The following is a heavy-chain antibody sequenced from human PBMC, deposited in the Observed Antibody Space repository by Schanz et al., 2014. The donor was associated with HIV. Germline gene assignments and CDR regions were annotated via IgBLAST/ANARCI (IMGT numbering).Heavy chain of an antibody. J-gene: IGHJ6*02. Sequence: QVQLVQSGAEVKKPGASVKVSCKASGYTFTGYYMHWVRQAPGQGLEWMGWIIPIFGTANYAQKFQGRVTIIADESTSTAYMELSGLRSQDTAVYYCARGYCGADCSHFYYYGTDVWGQGTTVTVSS. CDR1: GYTFTGYY. CDR2: IIPIFGTA. D-gene: IGHD2-21*02. CDR3: ARGYCGADCSHFYYYGTDV. V-gene: IGHV1-69*01.